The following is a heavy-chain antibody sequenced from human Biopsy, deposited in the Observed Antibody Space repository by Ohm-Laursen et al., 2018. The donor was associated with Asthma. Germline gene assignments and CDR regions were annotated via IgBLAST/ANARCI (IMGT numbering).Heavy chain of an antibody. CDR2: VNTGSGDT. D-gene: IGHD3-9*01. Sequence: GASVKVSCKASGYNFISFAIHWVRQAPGQRLEWMGWVNTGSGDTKYSQKFQGRVTITRDTSASTAYMELRSLRPEDTATYYCARTYYDFLTGQVKDVFGVWGQGTMVTVSS. CDR3: ARTYYDFLTGQVKDVFGV. J-gene: IGHJ3*01. V-gene: IGHV1-3*04. CDR1: GYNFISFA.